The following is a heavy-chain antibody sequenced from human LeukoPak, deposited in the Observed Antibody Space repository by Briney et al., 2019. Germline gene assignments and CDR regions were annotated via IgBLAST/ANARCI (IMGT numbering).Heavy chain of an antibody. V-gene: IGHV4-59*01. D-gene: IGHD6-13*01. Sequence: SETLSLTCTVSGGSISSYYWSWIRQPPGKGLEWIGYIYYSGSTNYNPSLKSRVTISVDTSKNQFSLKLSSVTAADTAVYYCARGLPTGYSSSWYNYYYGMDVWGQGTTVTVSS. CDR3: ARGLPTGYSSSWYNYYYGMDV. J-gene: IGHJ6*02. CDR2: IYYSGST. CDR1: GGSISSYY.